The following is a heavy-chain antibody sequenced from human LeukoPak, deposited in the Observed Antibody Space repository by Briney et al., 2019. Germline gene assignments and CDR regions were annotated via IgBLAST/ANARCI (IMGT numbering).Heavy chain of an antibody. CDR3: AKANYYDSSGYIW. J-gene: IGHJ4*02. CDR2: ISGSGGST. D-gene: IGHD3-22*01. V-gene: IGHV3-23*01. Sequence: GGSLRLSCAASGFTFSSYAMSWVRQAPGKGLEWVSAISGSGGSTYYADSVKGRFTISRDNSKNTQYLQMNSLRAEDTAVYYCAKANYYDSSGYIWWGQGTLVTVSS. CDR1: GFTFSSYA.